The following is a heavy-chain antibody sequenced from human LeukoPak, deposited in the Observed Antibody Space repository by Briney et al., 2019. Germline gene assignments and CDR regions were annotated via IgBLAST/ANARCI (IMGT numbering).Heavy chain of an antibody. CDR2: IYYSGNT. CDR3: ARGSLTGRTGYDFVS. CDR1: GGSIISYY. V-gene: IGHV4-59*01. J-gene: IGHJ4*02. Sequence: SETLSLTCTVSGGSIISYYWSWIRQPPGKGLEWIGYIYYSGNTNYNPSLKSRVTISLDTSRNQFSLKLSSVTAADTAVYYCARGSLTGRTGYDFVSWGQGTVVTVSS. D-gene: IGHD3-9*01.